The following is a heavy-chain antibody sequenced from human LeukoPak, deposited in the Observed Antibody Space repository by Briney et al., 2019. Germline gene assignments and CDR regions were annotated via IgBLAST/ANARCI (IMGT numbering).Heavy chain of an antibody. CDR2: IYYSGST. J-gene: IGHJ4*02. CDR1: GDSISSSSYY. V-gene: IGHV4-39*01. CDR3: ARHYFYGSGTYRPFDY. Sequence: SETLSLTCTVSGDSISSSSYYWGWIRQPPGKGLEWIGSIYYSGSTYYNPSLKSRVTISVDTSKNQCSLKLSSVTAADTAVYYCARHYFYGSGTYRPFDYWGQGTPVTVSS. D-gene: IGHD3-10*01.